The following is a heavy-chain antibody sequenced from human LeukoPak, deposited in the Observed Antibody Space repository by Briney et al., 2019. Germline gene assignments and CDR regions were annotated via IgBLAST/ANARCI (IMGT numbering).Heavy chain of an antibody. CDR1: GFTFTSYD. CDR2: IGTSGDT. D-gene: IGHD2-21*01. CDR3: ARAGHRGWVFDY. J-gene: IGHJ4*02. V-gene: IGHV3-13*01. Sequence: PGGSLRLSCAASGFTFTSYDMHWVRQATGKGLEWVSRIGTSGDTYYPGSVKGRFTISRENAKNYLYLQMNSLRAGDTAVYYCARAGHRGWVFDYWGQGTLVTVSS.